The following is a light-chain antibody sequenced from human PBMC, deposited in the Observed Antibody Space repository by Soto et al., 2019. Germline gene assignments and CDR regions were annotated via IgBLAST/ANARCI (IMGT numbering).Light chain of an antibody. CDR2: DAS. Sequence: EIVLTQSPATLSLSPGERATLSCRASQSVSSYLAWYQQKVGQAPRLLIYDASNRATGIPARFSGSGSGTDFTLTISSLEPEDFAVYYCQQYNNWPPVTFGQGTKVEIK. J-gene: IGKJ1*01. CDR1: QSVSSY. CDR3: QQYNNWPPVT. V-gene: IGKV3-11*01.